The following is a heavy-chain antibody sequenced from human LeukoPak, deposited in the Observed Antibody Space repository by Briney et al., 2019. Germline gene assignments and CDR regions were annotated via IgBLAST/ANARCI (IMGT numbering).Heavy chain of an antibody. CDR2: INHSGST. V-gene: IGHV4-34*01. J-gene: IGHJ4*02. CDR3: ARHAYDFWSGYYTNYYFDY. Sequence: SETLSLTCAVYGGSFSGYYWSWIRQPPGKGLEWIGEINHSGSTNYNPSLKSRVTISVDTSKNQFSLKLSSVTAADTAVYYCARHAYDFWSGYYTNYYFDYWGQGTLVTVSS. D-gene: IGHD3-3*01. CDR1: GGSFSGYY.